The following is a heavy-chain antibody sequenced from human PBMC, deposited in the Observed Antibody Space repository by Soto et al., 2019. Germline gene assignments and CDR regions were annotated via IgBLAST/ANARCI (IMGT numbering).Heavy chain of an antibody. D-gene: IGHD5-12*01. CDR2: ISYDGTYK. V-gene: IGHV3-30*14. Sequence: GGSMRLSCAASGFTFNNFAMHWVRQAPGKGLEWVAFISYDGTYKYYADSVRGRFTVYRDNSKSTLFLQMNSLKFEDTAVYVCANEVDVAFSSLQYGMDVWGQGTTVTVSS. CDR3: ANEVDVAFSSLQYGMDV. J-gene: IGHJ6*02. CDR1: GFTFNNFA.